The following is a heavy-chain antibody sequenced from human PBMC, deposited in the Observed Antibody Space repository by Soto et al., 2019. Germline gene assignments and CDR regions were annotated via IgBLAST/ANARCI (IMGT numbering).Heavy chain of an antibody. V-gene: IGHV1-8*02. CDR3: ARGEAAAGAYYYGMDV. CDR1: GYTFSSYG. Sequence: GASVKVSCKASGYTFSSYGISWVRQAPGQGLEWMGWMNPNSGNTGYAQKFQGRVTMTRNTSISTAYMELSSLRSEDTAVYYCARGEAAAGAYYYGMDVWGQGTTVTVSS. CDR2: MNPNSGNT. J-gene: IGHJ6*02. D-gene: IGHD6-13*01.